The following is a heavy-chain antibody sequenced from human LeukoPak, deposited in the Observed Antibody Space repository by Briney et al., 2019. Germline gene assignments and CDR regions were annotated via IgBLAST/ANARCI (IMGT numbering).Heavy chain of an antibody. CDR1: GYSFTSYY. CDR2: INCSGGST. V-gene: IGHV1-46*01. J-gene: IGHJ4*02. CDR3: ARGDIVGDFDY. D-gene: IGHD5-12*01. Sequence: GASVKVSCKASGYSFTSYYIHWVRQAPGQGLEWLGIINCSGGSTSYAQKFQGRVTMTRDMSTSTVYMELSSLRSEDTAVYYCARGDIVGDFDYWGQGTLVTVSS.